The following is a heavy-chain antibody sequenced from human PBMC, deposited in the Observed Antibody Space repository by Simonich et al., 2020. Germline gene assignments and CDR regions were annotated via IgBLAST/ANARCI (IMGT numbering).Heavy chain of an antibody. D-gene: IGHD2-15*01. CDR1: GYTFTGYY. V-gene: IGHV1-2*06. CDR3: ARDGWNCSGGSCYWYFDL. Sequence: QVQLVQSGAAVKKPGASVKVSCKASGYTFTGYYMHWVRQAPGQGLEWMGRINRNSGGTNDAQKFQGRVTMTRDTSISTAYMGLSRLRSDDTAVYYCARDGWNCSGGSCYWYFDLWGRGTLVTVSS. J-gene: IGHJ2*01. CDR2: INRNSGGT.